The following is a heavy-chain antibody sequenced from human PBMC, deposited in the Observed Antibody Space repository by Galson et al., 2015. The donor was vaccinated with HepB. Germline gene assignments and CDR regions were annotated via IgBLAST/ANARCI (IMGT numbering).Heavy chain of an antibody. CDR1: GGSISSYY. Sequence: SETLSLTCTVSGGSISSYYWSWIRQPPGKGLEWIGYIYYSGSTNYNPSLKSRVTISVDTSKNQFSLKLSSVTAADTAVYYCARMGSLSSYYRVYYYYGMDVWGQGTTVTVSS. CDR3: ARMGSLSSYYRVYYYYGMDV. D-gene: IGHD3-10*01. V-gene: IGHV4-59*01. J-gene: IGHJ6*02. CDR2: IYYSGST.